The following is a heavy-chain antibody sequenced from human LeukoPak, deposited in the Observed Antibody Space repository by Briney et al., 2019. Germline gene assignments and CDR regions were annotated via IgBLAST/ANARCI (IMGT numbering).Heavy chain of an antibody. V-gene: IGHV4-59*01. Sequence: SETLSLTCTVSGGSISSNYWSWIRQPPGKELEWITYSSYTGSTNYNPSLKSRVTISVDTSKNQFSLRLRSVTAADTAVYYCARFIPSSGIDPWGQGTLVTVSS. CDR3: ARFIPSSGIDP. D-gene: IGHD3-10*02. CDR2: SSYTGST. CDR1: GGSISSNY. J-gene: IGHJ5*02.